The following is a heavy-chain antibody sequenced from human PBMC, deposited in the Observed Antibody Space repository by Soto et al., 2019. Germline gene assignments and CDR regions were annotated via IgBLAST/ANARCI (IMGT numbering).Heavy chain of an antibody. Sequence: SETLSLTCAVSGGSISGGGFSWSWIRQPPGKGLEWIRYILHTGGTQYNPSLKSRVSMSVDKSKNQFSLHLTSVTAADTAVYYCARLQFGEGFDYWGQGALVTVSS. CDR1: GGSISGGGFS. J-gene: IGHJ4*02. D-gene: IGHD3-10*01. CDR2: ILHTGGT. CDR3: ARLQFGEGFDY. V-gene: IGHV4-30-2*01.